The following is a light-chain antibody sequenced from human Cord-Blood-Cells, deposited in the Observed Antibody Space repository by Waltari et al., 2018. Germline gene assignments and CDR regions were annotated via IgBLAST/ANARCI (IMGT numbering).Light chain of an antibody. J-gene: IGLJ2*01. V-gene: IGLV2-14*01. CDR2: EVS. CDR1: SSDVGGYNY. CDR3: SSYTSGSVV. Sequence: LTQPASVSGSPGQSITISCTGTSSDVGGYNYVSWYQQQPGKTPKLMIYEVSNRPSGVSHLFSGSKSGNTASRTISGLQSEDDADYYCSSYTSGSVVFGGRTKLTVL.